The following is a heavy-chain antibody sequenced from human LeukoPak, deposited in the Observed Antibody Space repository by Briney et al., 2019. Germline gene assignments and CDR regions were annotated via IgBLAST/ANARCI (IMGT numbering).Heavy chain of an antibody. CDR3: AIWRLAAAGHTLYYFDY. Sequence: ASVQDTFQACVYIFLSYVINWVRPASCRGLAWMGWMNPNNGNTGYEQKFQGRVTIPRNTSISTAYMELSSLRSEDTAVYYCAIWRLAAAGHTLYYFDYWGQGTLVTVSS. V-gene: IGHV1-8*03. J-gene: IGHJ4*02. CDR2: MNPNNGNT. CDR1: VYIFLSYV. D-gene: IGHD6-13*01.